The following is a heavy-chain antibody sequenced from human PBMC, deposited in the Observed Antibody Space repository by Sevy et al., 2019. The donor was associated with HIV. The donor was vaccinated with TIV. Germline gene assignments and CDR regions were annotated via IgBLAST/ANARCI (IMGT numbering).Heavy chain of an antibody. V-gene: IGHV3-7*03. CDR3: ARDCSSSNCLWGLDV. CDR1: GFTFSTYW. CDR2: IKKDGSEK. Sequence: GGSLRLSCAASGFTFSTYWMSWVRQAPGKGLEWVANIKKDGSEKYYVDSVKGRFTISRDNAKNSLYLQMNSLRVEDMAVYYCARDCSSSNCLWGLDVWGQGTSVTVSS. J-gene: IGHJ6*02. D-gene: IGHD2-2*01.